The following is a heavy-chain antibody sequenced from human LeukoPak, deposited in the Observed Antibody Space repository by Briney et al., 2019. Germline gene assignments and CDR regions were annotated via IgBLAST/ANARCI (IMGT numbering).Heavy chain of an antibody. CDR3: AKTTVTTSGILFDY. V-gene: IGHV4-30-4*08. J-gene: IGHJ4*02. D-gene: IGHD4-17*01. CDR2: IYYSGST. CDR1: GGSISSGDYY. Sequence: SETLSLTCTVSGGSISSGDYYWSWIRQPPGTGLEWIGYIYYSGSTYYNPSLKSRVTISVDTSKNQFSLKLSSVTAADTAVYYCAKTTVTTSGILFDYWGQGTLVTVSS.